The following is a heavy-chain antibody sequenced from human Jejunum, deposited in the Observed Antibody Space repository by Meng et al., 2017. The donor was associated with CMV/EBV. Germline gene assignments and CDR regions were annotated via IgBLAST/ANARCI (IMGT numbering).Heavy chain of an antibody. D-gene: IGHD3-10*01. CDR3: ARRLEASEFFDF. Sequence: SGYNFDTYGIGWVRQTPGKGLEWMGVIYPGDSDTRYSPSFQGQVTISADKSISTAYLQWSSLKASDTAVYYCARRLEASEFFDFWGQGMLVTVSS. CDR2: IYPGDSDT. V-gene: IGHV5-51*01. J-gene: IGHJ4*02. CDR1: GYNFDTYG.